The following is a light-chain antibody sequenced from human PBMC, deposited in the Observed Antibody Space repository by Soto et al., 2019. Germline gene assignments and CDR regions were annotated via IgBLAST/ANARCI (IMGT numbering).Light chain of an antibody. CDR3: LQDYNYPWT. J-gene: IGKJ1*01. CDR2: GAT. V-gene: IGKV1-6*01. Sequence: ATQMTQSPSSLSASVGDRVTISCRASQGISNYLAWYQQRPGKAPKLLIFGATTLQSGVPSRFSASGSGPDFTLTISSMQPEDFAAYYCLQDYNYPWTFGQGTKVAIK. CDR1: QGISNY.